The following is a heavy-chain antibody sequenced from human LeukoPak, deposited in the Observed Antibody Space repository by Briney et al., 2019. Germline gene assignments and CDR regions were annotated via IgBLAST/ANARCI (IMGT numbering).Heavy chain of an antibody. CDR3: ARTAARRFDY. CDR2: INPTGGST. CDR1: GYTFPSYF. J-gene: IGHJ4*02. V-gene: IGHV1-46*01. Sequence: AASVKVSCTASGYTFPSYFMYWVRQAPGQGLEWMGIINPTGGSTTYAQKFQGRVTMTRDTSTSTVYMELSSLRSDDTAVYYCARTAARRFDYWGQGTLVTVSS. D-gene: IGHD6-6*01.